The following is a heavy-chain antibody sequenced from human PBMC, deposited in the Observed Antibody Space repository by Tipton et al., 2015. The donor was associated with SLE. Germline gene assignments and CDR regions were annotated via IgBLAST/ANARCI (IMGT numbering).Heavy chain of an antibody. D-gene: IGHD5-24*01. CDR3: ARPGGWLQWFDY. J-gene: IGHJ4*02. V-gene: IGHV5-51*01. Sequence: SPSFQGQVTISADKSISTAYLQWSSLKASDTAMYYCARPGGWLQWFDYWGQGTLVTVSS.